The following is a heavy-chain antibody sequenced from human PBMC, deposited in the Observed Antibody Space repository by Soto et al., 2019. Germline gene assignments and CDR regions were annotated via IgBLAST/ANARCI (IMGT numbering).Heavy chain of an antibody. D-gene: IGHD6-6*01. CDR2: NYNSGST. V-gene: IGHV4-59*01. J-gene: IGHJ5*02. CDR3: ARLSSSSGLLWFDP. CDR1: GGSIRSFY. Sequence: PSETLSLTCTVSGGSIRSFYWSWIRQPPRPGLEWIGYNYNSGSTNYNPSLKSRVTISVDTSKNQFSLKLTSVTAADTAVYYWARLSSSSGLLWFDPWGQGILVTVSS.